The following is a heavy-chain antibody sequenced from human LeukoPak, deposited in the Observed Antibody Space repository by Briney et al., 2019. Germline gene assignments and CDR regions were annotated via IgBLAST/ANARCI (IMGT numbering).Heavy chain of an antibody. CDR1: GYSFNSYW. CDR2: IYPGDSDT. V-gene: IGHV5-51*01. CDR3: ARRLCSGGSCYYFDY. Sequence: GESLKISCKGSGYSFNSYWIGWGRQMPGKGREWMGMIYPGDSDTRYSPSFQGQVTISADKSTSTASLQWSSLKASDTAMYYCARRLCSGGSCYYFDYWGQGTLVTVSS. D-gene: IGHD2-15*01. J-gene: IGHJ4*02.